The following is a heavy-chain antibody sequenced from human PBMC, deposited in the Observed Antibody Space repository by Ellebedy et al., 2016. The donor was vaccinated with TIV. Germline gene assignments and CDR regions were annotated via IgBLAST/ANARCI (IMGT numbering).Heavy chain of an antibody. CDR3: ARDITMVVRRFDP. CDR2: INHSGII. V-gene: IGHV4-34*01. D-gene: IGHD3-22*01. CDR1: GGSFSGYY. J-gene: IGHJ5*02. Sequence: SETLSLXXAVYGGSFSGYYWTWIRQPPGKGLEWIGEINHSGIITYNSSLKSRVTISVDTSKNHFSLRLSSVTAADTAMYYCARDITMVVRRFDPWGRGTLVTVSS.